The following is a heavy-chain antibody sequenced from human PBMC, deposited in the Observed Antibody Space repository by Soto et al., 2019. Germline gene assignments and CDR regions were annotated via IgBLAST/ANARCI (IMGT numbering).Heavy chain of an antibody. CDR2: IYHSGST. CDR3: AIRSSYHYYIHV. CDR1: SGSISSSDW. Sequence: QVQLQESCPGLVKPSGTLSLTCAVSSGSISSSDWWSWVRQPPGKGLEWIGEIYHSGSTNYNPSLKSRVTISVDKSKNQFSLKLSSVTAADTAIYYCAIRSSYHYYIHVWAKGTTVTVSS. J-gene: IGHJ6*03. V-gene: IGHV4-4*02.